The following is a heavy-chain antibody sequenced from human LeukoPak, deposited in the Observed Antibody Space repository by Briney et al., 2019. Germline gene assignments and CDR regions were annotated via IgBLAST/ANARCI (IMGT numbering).Heavy chain of an antibody. Sequence: GGSLRLSCAASGFTFSSYGTHWVRQAPGKGLEWVAVISYDGSSKYYADSVKGRFTISRDNSKNTLYLQMNSLRAEDTAVYYCAKDSPRYFDWLSEGGGDYFDYWGQGTLVTVSS. CDR2: ISYDGSSK. D-gene: IGHD3-9*01. CDR3: AKDSPRYFDWLSEGGGDYFDY. V-gene: IGHV3-30*18. CDR1: GFTFSSYG. J-gene: IGHJ4*02.